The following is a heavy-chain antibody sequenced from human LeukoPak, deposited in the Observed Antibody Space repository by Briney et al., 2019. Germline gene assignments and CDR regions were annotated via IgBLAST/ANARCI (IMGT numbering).Heavy chain of an antibody. Sequence: GGSLRLSCAASGFTFDDYGMSWVRQAPGKGLEWVSGINWNGGSTGYADSVKGRFTISRDNAKNSLYLQVNSLRAEDTALYYCARDGAFYCSSTSCYSDYWGQGTLVTVSS. V-gene: IGHV3-20*04. CDR2: INWNGGST. CDR1: GFTFDDYG. D-gene: IGHD2-2*02. CDR3: ARDGAFYCSSTSCYSDY. J-gene: IGHJ4*02.